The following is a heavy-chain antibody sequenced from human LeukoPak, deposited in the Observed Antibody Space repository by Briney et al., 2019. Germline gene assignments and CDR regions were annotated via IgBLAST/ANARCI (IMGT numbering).Heavy chain of an antibody. CDR1: GFTFSSYS. Sequence: GGSLRLSCAASGFTFSSYSMNWVRQAPGKGLEWVSSISSSSSYIYYADSVKGRFTISRDNAKNSLYLQMNSLRAEDTAVYYCARRSRSGYSDFDYWGQGTLVTVSS. D-gene: IGHD3-22*01. CDR3: ARRSRSGYSDFDY. V-gene: IGHV3-21*01. J-gene: IGHJ4*02. CDR2: ISSSSSYI.